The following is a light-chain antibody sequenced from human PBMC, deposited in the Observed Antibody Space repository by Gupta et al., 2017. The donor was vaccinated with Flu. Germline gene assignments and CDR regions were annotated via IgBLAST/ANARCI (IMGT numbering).Light chain of an antibody. CDR3: HQDYDSRWT. CDR2: GAS. J-gene: IGKJ1*01. Sequence: EILLTQSPGTLSLSPGERATPSCRASQSVSSSYLAWYQQTPGQAPRLLVYGASSRDTGLPDRFSGSGWGREFTLTIIRREPEDFVVYFCHQDYDSRWTFGQGTNVEVK. V-gene: IGKV3-20*01. CDR1: QSVSSSY.